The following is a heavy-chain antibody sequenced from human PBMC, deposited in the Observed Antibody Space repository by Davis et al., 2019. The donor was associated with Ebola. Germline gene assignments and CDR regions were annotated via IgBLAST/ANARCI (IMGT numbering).Heavy chain of an antibody. CDR2: IGGSATAT. Sequence: GESLKISCAASGFTFSSYAMSWVRQAPGKGLEWVSGIGGSATATYYANSVKGRFTISRDNAKNSLYLQMNSLRAEDTAVYYCAREMTYCSSASCYYYYYNGLDVWGQGTTVTVSS. D-gene: IGHD2-2*01. CDR1: GFTFSSYA. J-gene: IGHJ6*02. V-gene: IGHV3-21*01. CDR3: AREMTYCSSASCYYYYYNGLDV.